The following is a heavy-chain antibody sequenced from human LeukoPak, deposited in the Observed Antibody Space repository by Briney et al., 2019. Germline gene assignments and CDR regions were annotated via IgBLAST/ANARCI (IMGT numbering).Heavy chain of an antibody. D-gene: IGHD3-10*01. CDR2: INPNSGGT. CDR1: GYTFTGYY. Sequence: ASVKVSCKASGYTFTGYYMHWVRQAPGQGLEWIGWINPNSGGTNYAQKFQGRVTMTRDTSISTAYMELSRLRSDDTAVYYCARTARAGGATDYWGQGTLVTVSS. CDR3: ARTARAGGATDY. V-gene: IGHV1-2*02. J-gene: IGHJ4*02.